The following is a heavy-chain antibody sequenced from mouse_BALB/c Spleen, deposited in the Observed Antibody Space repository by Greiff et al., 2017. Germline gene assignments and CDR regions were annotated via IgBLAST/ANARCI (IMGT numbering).Heavy chain of an antibody. CDR2: ISYSGST. CDR3: ARRGYYGSSYFDY. J-gene: IGHJ2*01. D-gene: IGHD1-1*01. CDR1: GDSITSGY. V-gene: IGHV3-8*02. Sequence: DVLLVESGPSLVKPSQTLSLTCSVTGDSITSGYWNWIRKFPGNKLEYMGYISYSGSTYYNPSLKSRISITRDTSKNQYYLQLNSVTTEDTATYCWARRGYYGSSYFDYWGQGTTLTVSS.